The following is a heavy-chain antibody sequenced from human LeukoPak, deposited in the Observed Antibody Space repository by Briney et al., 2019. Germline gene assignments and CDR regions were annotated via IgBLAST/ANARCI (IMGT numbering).Heavy chain of an antibody. Sequence: TLSLTCNVSGYSISSDYYWSWIRQPPGKGLEWIGYICYSGSTYYNPSLKSRVTISVDTSKNQFSLKLSSVTAADTAVYYCAADSYGFPPDYWGQGTLVTVSS. V-gene: IGHV4-30-4*08. CDR2: ICYSGST. CDR1: GYSISSDYY. J-gene: IGHJ4*02. CDR3: AADSYGFPPDY. D-gene: IGHD5-18*01.